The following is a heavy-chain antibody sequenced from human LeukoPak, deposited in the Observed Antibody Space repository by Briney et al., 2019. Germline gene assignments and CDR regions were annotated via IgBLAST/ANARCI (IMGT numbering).Heavy chain of an antibody. CDR3: ARIADTAMVDNWFDP. J-gene: IGHJ5*02. Sequence: GGSLRLSCAASGFTLSSYSMNWVRQAPGKGLEWVSSISSSSSYIYYAVSVKGRFTISRDNAKNALYLQMTSLRAEDTAVYYCARIADTAMVDNWFDPWGQGTLVTVSS. V-gene: IGHV3-21*04. D-gene: IGHD5-18*01. CDR2: ISSSSSYI. CDR1: GFTLSSYS.